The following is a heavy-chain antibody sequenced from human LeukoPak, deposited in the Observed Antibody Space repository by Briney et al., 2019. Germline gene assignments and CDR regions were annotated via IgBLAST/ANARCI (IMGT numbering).Heavy chain of an antibody. V-gene: IGHV1-18*01. Sequence: ASVKVSCTASGYTFTSYGISWVRQAPGQGLEWMGWISAYNGNTNYAQKLQGRVTMTTDTSTSTAYMELRSLRSDDTAVYYCAAPDVAYYYDSSGYLGDAFDIWGQGTMVTVSS. CDR1: GYTFTSYG. D-gene: IGHD3-22*01. CDR3: AAPDVAYYYDSSGYLGDAFDI. J-gene: IGHJ3*02. CDR2: ISAYNGNT.